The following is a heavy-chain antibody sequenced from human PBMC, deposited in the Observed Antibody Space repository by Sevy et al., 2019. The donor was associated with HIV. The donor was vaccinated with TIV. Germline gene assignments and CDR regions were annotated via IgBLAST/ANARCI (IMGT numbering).Heavy chain of an antibody. CDR1: VFTFSSYG. CDR2: ISYDGSNK. V-gene: IGHV3-30*18. D-gene: IGHD1-26*01. CDR3: AKENSLLRGRYYYGMDV. J-gene: IGHJ6*02. Sequence: GGSLRLSCAASVFTFSSYGMHWVRQAPGKGLEWVAVISYDGSNKYYADSVKGRFTISRDNSKNTLYLQMNSLRAEDTAVYYCAKENSLLRGRYYYGMDVWGQGPTVTVSS.